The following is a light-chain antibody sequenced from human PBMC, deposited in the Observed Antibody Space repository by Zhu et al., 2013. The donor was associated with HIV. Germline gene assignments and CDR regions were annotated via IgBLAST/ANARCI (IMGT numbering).Light chain of an antibody. CDR3: QQYGWSPLT. J-gene: IGKJ4*01. V-gene: IGKV3-20*01. CDR2: GAS. CDR1: QSVSSSY. Sequence: EIVLTQSPGTLSLSPGERATLSCTASQSVSSSYLTWYQQRPGQAPRLLIYGASSRATGIPDRVSGSGSGTDFTLTISRLEPEDFAVYYCQQYGWSPLTFGGGTTMEIK.